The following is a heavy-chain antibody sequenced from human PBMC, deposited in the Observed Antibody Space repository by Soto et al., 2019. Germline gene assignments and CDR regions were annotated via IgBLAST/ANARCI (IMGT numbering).Heavy chain of an antibody. Sequence: SETLSLTCAVYGGSFSGYYWTWIRQPPGKGLEWVGYIYYTGNNFYNPALKSRVAMSVDPSTNQFSLKLASVTDADTAVYFCAREPKQNYDSSPWNGGFDSWGPGNLVTVSS. CDR1: GGSFSGYY. D-gene: IGHD3-22*01. CDR2: IYYTGNN. V-gene: IGHV4-30-4*01. CDR3: AREPKQNYDSSPWNGGFDS. J-gene: IGHJ4*02.